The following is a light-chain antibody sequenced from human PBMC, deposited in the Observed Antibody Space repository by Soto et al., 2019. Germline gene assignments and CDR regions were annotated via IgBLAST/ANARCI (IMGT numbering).Light chain of an antibody. CDR2: GAS. J-gene: IGKJ4*01. CDR3: QQRSNWPAT. V-gene: IGKV3D-20*02. CDR1: QSVSNNY. Sequence: EIVLTQSPGTLSLSPGERATLSCSSSQSVSNNYLAWYQQKPGQAPRLLIYGASNRATGIPDRFSGSGSGTDFTLTISRLEPDDFAVYYCQQRSNWPATFGGGTKVDIK.